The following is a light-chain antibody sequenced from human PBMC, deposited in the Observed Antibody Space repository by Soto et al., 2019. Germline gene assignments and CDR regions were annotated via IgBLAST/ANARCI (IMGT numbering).Light chain of an antibody. CDR2: EVS. V-gene: IGLV2-14*01. CDR3: SSFTTTTSLGL. Sequence: SALTQPASVSGAPGQSITISCTGGSSDVGGYKYVSWYQQHPDTAPKLIIYEVSHRPSGVSDRFSGSKSGNTASLTISGLQAEDEADYYCSSFTTTTSLGLFGTGTKLTVL. CDR1: SSDVGGYKY. J-gene: IGLJ1*01.